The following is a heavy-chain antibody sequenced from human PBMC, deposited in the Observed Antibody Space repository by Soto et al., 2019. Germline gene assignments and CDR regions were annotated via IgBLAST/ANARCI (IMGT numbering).Heavy chain of an antibody. CDR1: GGSFSGYY. V-gene: IGHV4-34*01. Sequence: QVQLQQWGAGLLKPSETLSLTCAVYGGSFSGYYWSWIRQPPGKGLEWIGEINHSVSTNYNPSLKSRVAISVDTSKNQFCLKLSAVTAADTEVYSCERGRRHMTAVKPYFDYWGQGTLVTVSS. J-gene: IGHJ4*02. CDR3: ERGRRHMTAVKPYFDY. CDR2: INHSVST. D-gene: IGHD4-17*01.